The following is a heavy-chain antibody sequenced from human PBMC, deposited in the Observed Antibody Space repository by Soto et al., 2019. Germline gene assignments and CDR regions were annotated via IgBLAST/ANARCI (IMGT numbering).Heavy chain of an antibody. Sequence: GGSLSLSCTASGLTFTSSSFHWVRQAPGKGLEWVAVISENGDRQYSTESVRGRFLISRDSSKNTVYLQMNSLRPEDTGVYFCARRLATTVSALGYWGQGALVTVS. J-gene: IGHJ4*02. D-gene: IGHD4-17*01. CDR2: ISENGDRQ. CDR3: ARRLATTVSALGY. CDR1: GLTFTSSS. V-gene: IGHV3-30-3*01.